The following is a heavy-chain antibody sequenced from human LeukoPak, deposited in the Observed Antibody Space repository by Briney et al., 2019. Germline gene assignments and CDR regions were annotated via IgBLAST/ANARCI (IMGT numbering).Heavy chain of an antibody. D-gene: IGHD3-10*01. CDR1: GGSFSGYY. J-gene: IGHJ4*02. Sequence: PSETLSLTCAVSGGSFSGYYWSWIRQPPGKGLEWIGEINHSGSTNYNPSLKSRVTISVDTSKNQFSLKLSSVTAADTAVYYCARYGSGNYFDYWGQGTLVTVSS. V-gene: IGHV4-34*01. CDR3: ARYGSGNYFDY. CDR2: INHSGST.